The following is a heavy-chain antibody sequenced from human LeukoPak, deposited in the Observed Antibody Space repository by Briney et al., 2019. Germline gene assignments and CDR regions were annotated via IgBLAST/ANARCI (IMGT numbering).Heavy chain of an antibody. CDR3: AREAVTRNYFDY. CDR2: IYSGGST. J-gene: IGHJ4*02. D-gene: IGHD4-17*01. V-gene: IGHV3-53*01. CDR1: GFTVSSNY. Sequence: PGGSLRLSCAASGFTVSSNYMNWVRQAPGKGLEWVSVIYSGGSTYYADSVKGRFTISRDNSKNTLCLQMTSLTAEDTAVYYCAREAVTRNYFDYWGQGTLVTVSS.